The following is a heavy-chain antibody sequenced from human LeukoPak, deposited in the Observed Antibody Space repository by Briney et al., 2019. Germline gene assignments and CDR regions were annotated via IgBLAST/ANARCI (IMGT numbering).Heavy chain of an antibody. J-gene: IGHJ6*02. CDR1: GFTFSSYA. Sequence: PWGSLRLSCAASGFTFSSYAMSWVRQAPGKGLEWVSSITISSTFIYYADSVKGRFTISRDNAESSLFLQMNSLRAEDTAVYFCARDGHGDGFLTGYSYFGMDVWGQGTTVTVSS. CDR2: ITISSTFI. CDR3: ARDGHGDGFLTGYSYFGMDV. V-gene: IGHV3-21*01. D-gene: IGHD3-9*01.